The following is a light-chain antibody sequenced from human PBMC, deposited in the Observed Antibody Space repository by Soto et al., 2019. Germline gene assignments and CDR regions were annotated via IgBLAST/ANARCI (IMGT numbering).Light chain of an antibody. CDR1: SSNIGAGYD. Sequence: QSVLTQPPSVSGAPGQRVTISCTGSSSNIGAGYDVHWYQQLPGTAPKLLIYTNNNRPSGVPDRFSGSKSGTSASLAITGLQAEDEADYYCQSFDSSLVNYVFGTGTKVPVL. J-gene: IGLJ1*01. V-gene: IGLV1-40*01. CDR2: TNN. CDR3: QSFDSSLVNYV.